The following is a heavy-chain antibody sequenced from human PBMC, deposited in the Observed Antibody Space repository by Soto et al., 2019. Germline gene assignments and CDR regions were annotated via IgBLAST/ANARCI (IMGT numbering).Heavy chain of an antibody. V-gene: IGHV3-73*01. D-gene: IGHD1-1*01. CDR1: GFAFSASA. Sequence: GGSLRLSCAASGFAFSASAMHWVRQASGKGLEWVGRIRSKANSYATAYAASVKGRFTISRDDSKNTAYLQMKSLKTEDTAVYYCTRPLQELAETDDFYYYYSMDVWGQGTTVTVSS. CDR3: TRPLQELAETDDFYYYYSMDV. CDR2: IRSKANSYAT. J-gene: IGHJ6*02.